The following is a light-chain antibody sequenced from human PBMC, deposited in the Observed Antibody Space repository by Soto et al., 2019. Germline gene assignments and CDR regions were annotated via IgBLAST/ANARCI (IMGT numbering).Light chain of an antibody. CDR2: AAS. J-gene: IGKJ5*01. Sequence: DIQMTQSPSSLSASVGDRVTITCRASQGIRNSLAWYQQKPGKVPSLLIYAASTLQSGVPSRFSGSGAGTDFTRTISSLQPEDVATYYCQKYNSAPLTFVQGIRLEIK. V-gene: IGKV1-27*01. CDR3: QKYNSAPLT. CDR1: QGIRNS.